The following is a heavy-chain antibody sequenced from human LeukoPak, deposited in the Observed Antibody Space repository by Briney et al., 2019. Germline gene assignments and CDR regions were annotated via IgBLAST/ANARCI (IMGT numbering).Heavy chain of an antibody. J-gene: IGHJ4*02. Sequence: GGSLRLSCVGSPVTFGTSAMSWVRQAPGKGLEWVSAVSAGGTNTYYADSVEGRFTISRDNSKDTLYLHMDSLRVEDTAQYFCARINCSGGTCYNYFDDWGQGTLVTVSS. CDR2: VSAGGTNT. CDR3: ARINCSGGTCYNYFDD. CDR1: PVTFGTSA. D-gene: IGHD2-15*01. V-gene: IGHV3-23*01.